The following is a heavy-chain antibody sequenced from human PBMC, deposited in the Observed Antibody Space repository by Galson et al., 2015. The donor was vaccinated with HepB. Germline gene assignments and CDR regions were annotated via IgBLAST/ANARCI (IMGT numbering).Heavy chain of an antibody. Sequence: SLRLSCAASGFTFSYYSMNWVRQAPGKGLEWVSSISSSSSDIYYADSLKGRFTISRDNAKNSLYLQMSSLRAEDTAVYYCARIWDVSRRYDYMDLWGKGTTVTVSS. J-gene: IGHJ6*03. CDR2: ISSSSSDI. CDR3: ARIWDVSRRYDYMDL. D-gene: IGHD1-26*01. V-gene: IGHV3-21*01. CDR1: GFTFSYYS.